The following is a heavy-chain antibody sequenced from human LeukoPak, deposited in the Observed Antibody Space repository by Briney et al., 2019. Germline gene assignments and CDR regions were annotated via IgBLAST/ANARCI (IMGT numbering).Heavy chain of an antibody. V-gene: IGHV3-23*01. CDR2: ISGSGGST. CDR1: GFTFSSYA. J-gene: IGHJ4*02. Sequence: PGGSLRLSCAASGFTFSSYAMSWVRQAPGKGLEWVSAISGSGGSTYYADSVKGRFTISRDNSKNTLYLQMNSLRAEDTAVYYCAKSYGSGGDYLAFDYWGQGTLVTVSS. CDR3: AKSYGSGGDYLAFDY. D-gene: IGHD3-16*01.